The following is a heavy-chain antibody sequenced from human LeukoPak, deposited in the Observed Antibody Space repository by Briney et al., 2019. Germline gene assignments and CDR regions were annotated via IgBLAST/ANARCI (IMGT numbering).Heavy chain of an antibody. CDR2: ISYDGSNK. Sequence: GGSLRLSCAASGFTFSSYAMHWVRQAPGRGLEWVAVISYDGSNKYYADSVKGRFTISRDNSENTLYLQMNSLRAEDTAVYYCARDLKGYGSGSYPIAYWGQGTLVTVSS. CDR1: GFTFSSYA. D-gene: IGHD3-10*01. J-gene: IGHJ4*02. CDR3: ARDLKGYGSGSYPIAY. V-gene: IGHV3-30*04.